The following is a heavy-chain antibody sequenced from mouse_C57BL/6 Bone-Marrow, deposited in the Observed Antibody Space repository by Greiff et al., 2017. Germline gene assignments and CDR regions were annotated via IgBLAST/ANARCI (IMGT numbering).Heavy chain of an antibody. CDR2: ISSGGSYT. D-gene: IGHD1-1*01. J-gene: IGHJ4*01. CDR3: ARRVYGSSYGYAMDY. V-gene: IGHV5-6*02. Sequence: DVKLVESGGDLVKPGGSLKLSCAASGFTFSSYGMSWVRQTPDKRLEWVATISSGGSYTYYPDSVKGRFTISRDNAKNTLYLQMSSLKSEDTAMYYCARRVYGSSYGYAMDYWGQGTSVTVSS. CDR1: GFTFSSYG.